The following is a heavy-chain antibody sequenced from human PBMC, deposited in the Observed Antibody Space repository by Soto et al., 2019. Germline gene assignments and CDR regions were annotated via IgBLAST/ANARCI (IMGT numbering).Heavy chain of an antibody. D-gene: IGHD6-13*01. V-gene: IGHV3-72*01. CDR2: IRNKAHSYST. Sequence: GGSLRLSCAVSGFTFGDHYMDWVRQAPGKGLEWVGRIRNKAHSYSTAYAASVKGRLTFSRDDSKNSVYLQMNSLRAEDTAVYYCARDPGISPFDYWGQGTLVTVSS. CDR3: ARDPGISPFDY. CDR1: GFTFGDHY. J-gene: IGHJ4*02.